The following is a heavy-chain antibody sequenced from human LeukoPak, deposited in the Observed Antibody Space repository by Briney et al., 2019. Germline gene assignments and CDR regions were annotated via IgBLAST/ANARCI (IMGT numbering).Heavy chain of an antibody. CDR1: GFTFSSYA. J-gene: IGHJ4*02. CDR3: AKDRSSSGFSCVDH. CDR2: ISSGGGFT. Sequence: GGSLRLSCAASGFTFSSYAMSWVRQAPGKGLEWVSTISSGGGFTNYADSVKGRFTISRDNSKNTLHLQMNSLKDEDTAVYYCAKDRSSSGFSCVDHWGQGALVTVSS. V-gene: IGHV3-23*01. D-gene: IGHD3-22*01.